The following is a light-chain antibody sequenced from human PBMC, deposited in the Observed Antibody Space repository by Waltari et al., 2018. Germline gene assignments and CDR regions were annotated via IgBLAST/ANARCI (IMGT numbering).Light chain of an antibody. CDR1: QSISGA. J-gene: IGKJ1*01. Sequence: EIVLTQSPGTLSLSPGERATLSCRASQSISGALAWYQQKPGQAPRLLIYGASNRATGIPDRFIGSGSGTEFSLTVSRLEPEDFAVYYCQHYVRLPVTFGQGTRVEI. V-gene: IGKV3-20*01. CDR2: GAS. CDR3: QHYVRLPVT.